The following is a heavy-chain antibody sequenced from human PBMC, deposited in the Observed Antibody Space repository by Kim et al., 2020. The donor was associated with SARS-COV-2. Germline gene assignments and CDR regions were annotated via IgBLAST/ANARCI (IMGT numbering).Heavy chain of an antibody. Sequence: SETLSLTCTVSGGSISSGGYYWSWIRQHPGKGLEWIGYIYYSGSTYYNPSLKSRATISVDTSKNQFSLKLSSVTAADTAVYYCAREVLTYYDILTGSGWFDPWGQGTLVTVSS. D-gene: IGHD3-9*01. CDR1: GGSISSGGYY. CDR2: IYYSGST. J-gene: IGHJ5*02. CDR3: AREVLTYYDILTGSGWFDP. V-gene: IGHV4-31*03.